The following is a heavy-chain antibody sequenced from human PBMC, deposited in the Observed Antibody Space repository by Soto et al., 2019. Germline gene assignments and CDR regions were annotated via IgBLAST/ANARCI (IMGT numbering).Heavy chain of an antibody. CDR1: GYTFTSYY. D-gene: IGHD6-19*01. V-gene: IGHV1-46*01. Sequence: QVQLVQSGAEVKKPGASVKVSCRASGYTFTSYYIHWVRQSPGQGLEWMGIINPGGVSTSYAQKFQGRVTMNRDTSTSTVYMELSSLRSEDTAVYFCARAIAVAGTSGMDVWGQGTTVTVSS. CDR3: ARAIAVAGTSGMDV. J-gene: IGHJ6*02. CDR2: INPGGVST.